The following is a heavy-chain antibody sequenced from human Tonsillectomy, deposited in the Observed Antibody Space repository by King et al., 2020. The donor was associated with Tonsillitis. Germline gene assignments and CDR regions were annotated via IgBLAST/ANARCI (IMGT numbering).Heavy chain of an antibody. J-gene: IGHJ4*02. CDR1: GFIFSSYA. Sequence: QVQLVESGGGVVQPGRSLRLSCAASGFIFSSYAMHWVRQTPGKGLEWVAVISSDGSHKYYTDSVKGRFTISRDNSKNTLYLQMNSLRAEDTAVYYCARDNIWAGVTFGGFIYYWGQGTLVTVSS. CDR2: ISSDGSHK. D-gene: IGHD3-16*01. V-gene: IGHV3-30*03. CDR3: ARDNIWAGVTFGGFIYY.